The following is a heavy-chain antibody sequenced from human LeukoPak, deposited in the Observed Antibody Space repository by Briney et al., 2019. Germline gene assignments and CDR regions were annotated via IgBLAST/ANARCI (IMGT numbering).Heavy chain of an antibody. CDR1: GGSFSGYY. CDR2: INHSGST. CDR3: ARGYYYGSGSYPWFDP. J-gene: IGHJ5*02. Sequence: MPSETLSLTCAVYGGSFSGYYWSWIRQPPGKGLEWIGEINHSGSTNYNPSLKSRVTISVDTSKNQFSLKLSSVTAADTAVYYCARGYYYGSGSYPWFDPWGQGTLVTVSS. V-gene: IGHV4-34*01. D-gene: IGHD3-10*01.